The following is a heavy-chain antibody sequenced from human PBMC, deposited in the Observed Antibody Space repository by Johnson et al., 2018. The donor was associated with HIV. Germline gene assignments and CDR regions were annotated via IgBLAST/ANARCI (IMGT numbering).Heavy chain of an antibody. CDR3: ARESSAGEYSYGII. J-gene: IGHJ3*02. CDR1: GFTVSSNY. V-gene: IGHV3-66*01. D-gene: IGHD5-18*01. Sequence: VQPVESGGGLVHPGGSLRLSCAASGFTVSSNYLNWVRQAPGKGLACVSVIYSGGNTYYADSVKGRFTISRDNSKNTLSLQMNSLKAEDTAVYYCARESSAGEYSYGIIWGQGTMVTVSS. CDR2: IYSGGNT.